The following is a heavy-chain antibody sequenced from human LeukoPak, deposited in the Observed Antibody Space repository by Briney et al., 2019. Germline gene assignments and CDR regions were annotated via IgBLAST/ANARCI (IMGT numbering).Heavy chain of an antibody. V-gene: IGHV4-39*01. CDR3: AGTIFGVVSNNWFDP. CDR1: GGSISSTSYY. D-gene: IGHD3-3*01. Sequence: SETLSLTCTVSGGSISSTSYYWGWIRQPPGKGLEWIGNIYYSGSTYYNPSLKSRVTISVGTSKNQFSLKLSSVTAADTAVYYCAGTIFGVVSNNWFDPWGQGTLVTVSS. J-gene: IGHJ5*02. CDR2: IYYSGST.